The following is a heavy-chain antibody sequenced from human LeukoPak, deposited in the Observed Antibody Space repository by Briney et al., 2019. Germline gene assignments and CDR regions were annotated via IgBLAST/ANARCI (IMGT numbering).Heavy chain of an antibody. J-gene: IGHJ4*02. CDR3: ARVSAAGTFFDY. V-gene: IGHV3-53*01. CDR1: GFTFSSYA. D-gene: IGHD6-13*01. Sequence: PGGSLRLSCAASGFTFSSYAMSWVRQAPGKGLEWVSVIYSGGSTYYADSVKGRFTISRDNSKNTLYLQMNSLRAEDTAVYYCARVSAAGTFFDYWGQGTLVTVSS. CDR2: IYSGGST.